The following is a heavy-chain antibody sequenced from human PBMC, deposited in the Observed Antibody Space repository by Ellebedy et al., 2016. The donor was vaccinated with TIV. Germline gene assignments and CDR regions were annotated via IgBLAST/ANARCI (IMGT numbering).Heavy chain of an antibody. D-gene: IGHD3-16*01. V-gene: IGHV3-11*03. CDR3: ARGYYDYVWGTDY. CDR2: ISSSSSYT. CDR1: GFTFSDYY. Sequence: GESLKISXAASGFTFSDYYMSWIRQAPGKGLEWVSYISSSSSYTNYADSVKGRFTISRDNAKNSLYLQMNSLRAEDTAVYYCARGYYDYVWGTDYWGQGTLVTVSS. J-gene: IGHJ4*02.